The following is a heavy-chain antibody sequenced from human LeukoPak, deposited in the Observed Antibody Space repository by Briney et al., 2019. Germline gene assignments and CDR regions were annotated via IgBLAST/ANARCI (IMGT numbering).Heavy chain of an antibody. CDR3: AKGSLGHCSGSTCYPLDY. D-gene: IGHD2-2*01. J-gene: IGHJ4*02. V-gene: IGHV3-23*01. CDR2: TSGSDAGT. Sequence: GGSLRLSCAXXXXXXXXYXMSWVRRAPGKRLEWVSATSGSDAGTYHADSVKGRFTISRDNSKSTLYLLMNSLRAEDTAVYYCAKGSLGHCSGSTCYPLDYWGQGTLVTVSS. CDR1: XXXXXXYX.